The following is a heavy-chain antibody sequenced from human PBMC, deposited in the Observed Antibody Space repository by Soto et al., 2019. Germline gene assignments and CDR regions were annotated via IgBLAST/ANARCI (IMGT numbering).Heavy chain of an antibody. CDR3: ARAGWVRTALGGPYYYYYYMDV. D-gene: IGHD1-26*01. Sequence: ASVKVSCKASGYTFTGYYMHWVRQAPGQGLEWMGWINPNSGGTNYAQKFQGWVTMTRDTSISTAYMELSRLRSDDTAVYYCARAGWVRTALGGPYYYYYYMDVWGKGTTVTVSS. CDR2: INPNSGGT. CDR1: GYTFTGYY. V-gene: IGHV1-2*04. J-gene: IGHJ6*03.